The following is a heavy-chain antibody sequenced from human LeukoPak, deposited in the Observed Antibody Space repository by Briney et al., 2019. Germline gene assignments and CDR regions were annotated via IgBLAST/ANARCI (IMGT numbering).Heavy chain of an antibody. CDR2: IDCDDDK. CDR1: GFSRSTSGMR. V-gene: IGHV2-70*04. J-gene: IGHJ4*02. Sequence: ESGPTLVNPTQTLILTCTFSGFSRSTSGMRVGWIRQPPGKALELLARIDCDDDKFYSTSLKTRLTISKDTSKNQMVLTMTNMDPVDTAAYYCAWKSSYSSGWDWGQGTLVTVSS. CDR3: AWKSSYSSGWD. D-gene: IGHD6-19*01.